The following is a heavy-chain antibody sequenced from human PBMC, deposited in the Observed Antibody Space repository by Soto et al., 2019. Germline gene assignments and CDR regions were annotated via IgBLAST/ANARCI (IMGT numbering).Heavy chain of an antibody. V-gene: IGHV3-23*01. CDR1: GFTFSSYA. D-gene: IGHD2-2*01. CDR2: ISGSGGST. CDR3: AKIPSGKYQLLLESSFDY. Sequence: GGSLRLSCAASGFTFSSYAMSWVRQAPGKGLEWVSAISGSGGSTYYADSVKGRFTISRDNSKNTLYLQMNSLRAEDTAVYYCAKIPSGKYQLLLESSFDYWGQGTLVTVSS. J-gene: IGHJ4*02.